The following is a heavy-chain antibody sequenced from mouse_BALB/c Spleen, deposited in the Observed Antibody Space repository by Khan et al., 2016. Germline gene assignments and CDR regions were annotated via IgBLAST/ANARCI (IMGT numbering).Heavy chain of an antibody. Sequence: QVQLQQSGAELARPGASVKMSCKASGYTFTIYTMHWVKQRPGQGLEWIGYINPSRGYTNYNQKFKDKATLTADKSSSTAYMQLSSLTSEDSAVYYCARSRRMEGNYLFDYWGQGTTLTVSS. J-gene: IGHJ2*01. V-gene: IGHV1-4*01. CDR1: GYTFTIYT. D-gene: IGHD2-1*01. CDR2: INPSRGYT. CDR3: ARSRRMEGNYLFDY.